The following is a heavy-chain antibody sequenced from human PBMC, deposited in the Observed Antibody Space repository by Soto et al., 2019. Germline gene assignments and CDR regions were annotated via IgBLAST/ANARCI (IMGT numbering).Heavy chain of an antibody. D-gene: IGHD2-15*01. J-gene: IGHJ5*02. V-gene: IGHV3-23*01. Sequence: PGGSLRLSCAASGFTFSSYAMSWVRQAPGKGLEWVSAISGSGGSTYYADSVKGRFTISRDNSKNTLYLQMNSLRAEDTAVYYCAARHGKWWSVELVFDPWGQGTLVTVSS. CDR3: AARHGKWWSVELVFDP. CDR2: ISGSGGST. CDR1: GFTFSSYA.